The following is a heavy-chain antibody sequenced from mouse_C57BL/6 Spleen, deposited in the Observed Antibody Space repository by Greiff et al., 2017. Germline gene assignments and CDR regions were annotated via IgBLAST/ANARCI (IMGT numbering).Heavy chain of an antibody. CDR1: GFSFNTYA. CDR2: IRSKSNNYAT. CDR3: VEGFAWFAY. Sequence: EVKLVESGGGLVQPKGSLKLSCAASGFSFNTYAMNWVRQAPGKGLEWVARIRSKSNNYATYYADSVKDRFTISRDDSESMLYLQMNNLKTEDTAMYYCVEGFAWFAYWGQGTLVTVSA. J-gene: IGHJ3*01. V-gene: IGHV10-1*01.